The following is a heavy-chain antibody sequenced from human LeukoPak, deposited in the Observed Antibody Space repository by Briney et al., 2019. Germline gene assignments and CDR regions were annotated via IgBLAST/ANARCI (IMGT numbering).Heavy chain of an antibody. CDR1: GFTFSSNA. V-gene: IGHV3-23*01. Sequence: GGSLRLSCVASGFTFSSNAMSWVRQAPGKGLEWVSSISGSGDRTYYADSVKGRFTISRDNSKNTLYVQVNSLGTEDTAAYYCAKGSYYDSSGSFYFDYWGQGTLVTVSS. D-gene: IGHD3-22*01. CDR3: AKGSYYDSSGSFYFDY. CDR2: ISGSGDRT. J-gene: IGHJ4*02.